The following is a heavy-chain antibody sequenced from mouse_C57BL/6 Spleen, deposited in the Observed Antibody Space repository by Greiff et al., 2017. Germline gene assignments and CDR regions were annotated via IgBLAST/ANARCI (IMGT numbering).Heavy chain of an antibody. J-gene: IGHJ1*03. V-gene: IGHV1-18*01. D-gene: IGHD2-5*01. CDR3: ARRYYSNYPWYFDV. Sequence: EVQLQESGPELVKPGASVKIPCKASGYTFTDYNMDWVKQSHGKSLEWIGDINPNNGGTIYNQKFKGKATLTVDKSSSTAYMELRSLTSEDTAVYYCARRYYSNYPWYFDVWGTGTTVTVSS. CDR1: GYTFTDYN. CDR2: INPNNGGT.